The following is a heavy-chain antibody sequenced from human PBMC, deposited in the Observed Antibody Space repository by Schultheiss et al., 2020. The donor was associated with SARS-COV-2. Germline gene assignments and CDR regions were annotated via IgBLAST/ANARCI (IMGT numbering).Heavy chain of an antibody. V-gene: IGHV4-61*02. CDR1: GGSISSGSYY. J-gene: IGHJ4*02. CDR3: ARDGALSGSYGGVY. CDR2: IYTSGST. D-gene: IGHD1-26*01. Sequence: SQTLSLTCTVSGGSISSGSYYWSWIRPPAGKGLAWIGRIYTSGSTNYNPSLKSRVTISVDTSKNQFSLNLSSVTAADTAMYYCARDGALSGSYGGVYWGQGTLVTVSS.